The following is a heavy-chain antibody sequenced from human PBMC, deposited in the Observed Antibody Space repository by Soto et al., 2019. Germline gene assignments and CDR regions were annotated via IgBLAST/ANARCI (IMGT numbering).Heavy chain of an antibody. J-gene: IGHJ4*02. Sequence: GGSLRLSCAASGFTFSSHSMNWVRQTPGKGLEWVSYISSTSSTMYYADSVKGRFTISRDSAKNSLFLQMNSLRPEDTAVYYCTAGGVSSGPAYWGQGTLVTVSS. CDR3: TAGGVSSGPAY. D-gene: IGHD3-16*01. V-gene: IGHV3-48*01. CDR2: ISSTSSTM. CDR1: GFTFSSHS.